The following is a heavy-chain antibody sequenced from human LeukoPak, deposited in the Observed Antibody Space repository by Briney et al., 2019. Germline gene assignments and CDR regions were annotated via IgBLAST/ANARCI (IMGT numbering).Heavy chain of an antibody. D-gene: IGHD3-3*01. CDR2: INPNSGGT. Sequence: GASVKVSCKASGYTFTGYYMHWVRQAPGQGLEWMGWINPNSGGTNYAQKFQGRVTMTRDTSISTAYMELSRLRSDDTAVYYCARGRYDFWSGYMEWVDYWGQGTLVTVSS. CDR1: GYTFTGYY. CDR3: ARGRYDFWSGYMEWVDY. V-gene: IGHV1-2*02. J-gene: IGHJ4*02.